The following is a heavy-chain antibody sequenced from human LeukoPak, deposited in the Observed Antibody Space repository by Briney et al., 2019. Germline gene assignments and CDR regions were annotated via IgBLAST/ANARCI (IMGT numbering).Heavy chain of an antibody. CDR3: TRAPPGMTMMTDY. J-gene: IGHJ4*02. Sequence: ASVKVSCKASGYTFTNFGISWVRQAPGQGLEWMGWVSTNDGNTVYAQRLQGRVTMTTDTSTSVAYMELRSLTSDDTAVYYCTRAPPGMTMMTDYWGQGTPVTVSS. D-gene: IGHD3-22*01. CDR2: VSTNDGNT. V-gene: IGHV1-18*01. CDR1: GYTFTNFG.